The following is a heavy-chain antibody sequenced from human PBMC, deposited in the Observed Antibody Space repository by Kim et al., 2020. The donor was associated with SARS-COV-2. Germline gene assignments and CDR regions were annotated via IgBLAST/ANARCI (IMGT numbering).Heavy chain of an antibody. CDR2: ISSNGNT. CDR1: HGSISRGLYF. V-gene: IGHV4-39*01. J-gene: IGHJ2*01. Sequence: SETLSLTCSVSHGSISRGLYFWGWIRQPPGKGLEWLGLISSNGNTRYNPSLQGRITISTDTSKNQFSLELTSATAADTALYYCARGGGGPDILTPHWYFDLWGRGTLVPVSS. CDR3: ARGGGGPDILTPHWYFDL. D-gene: IGHD3-16*01.